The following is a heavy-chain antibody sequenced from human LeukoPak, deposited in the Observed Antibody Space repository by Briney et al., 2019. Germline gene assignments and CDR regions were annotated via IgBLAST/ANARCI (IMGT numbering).Heavy chain of an antibody. J-gene: IGHJ3*02. CDR2: IYYSGTT. CDR3: ARGYCSGGSCYYAFDI. D-gene: IGHD2-15*01. CDR1: GGSVTSGTYY. V-gene: IGHV4-61*01. Sequence: PSETLSLTCTVSGGSVTSGTYYWSWIRQPPGKGLEWIGYIYYSGTTTYNPSLKSRVTISVDTSKNQFSLKLSSVTAADTAVYYCARGYCSGGSCYYAFDIWGQGTMVTVSS.